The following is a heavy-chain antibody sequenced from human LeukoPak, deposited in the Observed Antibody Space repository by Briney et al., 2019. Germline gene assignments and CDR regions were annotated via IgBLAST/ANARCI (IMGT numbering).Heavy chain of an antibody. CDR3: ANDLGWIQLNLG. J-gene: IGHJ4*02. V-gene: IGHV3-53*01. CDR1: GFSFSSKF. CDR2: IDTVDYT. Sequence: GGSLRLSCATSGFSFSSKFLNWVRQAPGKGLQYVSSIDTVDYTYYADSVEGRFTISRDNSRNTVYLQMNSLRAEDTAVYYCANDLGWIQLNLGRGQGTLVTVSS. D-gene: IGHD5-18*01.